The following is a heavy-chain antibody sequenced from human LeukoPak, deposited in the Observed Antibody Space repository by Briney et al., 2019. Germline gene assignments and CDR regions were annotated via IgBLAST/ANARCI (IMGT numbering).Heavy chain of an antibody. Sequence: GASVKVSCKASGHTFTGYYMHWVRQAPGQGLEWMGWINPNSGGTNYAQKFQGWVTMTRDTSISTAYMELSRLRSDDTAVYYCARDPSSRDGELFDYWGQGTLVTVSS. CDR3: ARDPSSRDGELFDY. CDR2: INPNSGGT. CDR1: GHTFTGYY. D-gene: IGHD6-13*01. V-gene: IGHV1-2*04. J-gene: IGHJ4*02.